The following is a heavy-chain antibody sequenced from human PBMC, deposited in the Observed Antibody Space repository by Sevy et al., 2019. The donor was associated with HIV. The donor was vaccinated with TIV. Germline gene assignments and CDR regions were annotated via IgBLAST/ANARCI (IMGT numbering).Heavy chain of an antibody. CDR1: GYTFTSYG. V-gene: IGHV1-18*01. CDR3: GRGYYDFWSGYYRRDAFDI. CDR2: ISAYNGNT. J-gene: IGHJ3*02. D-gene: IGHD3-3*01. Sequence: ASVKVSCTASGYTFTSYGISWVRQAPGQGLEWMGWISAYNGNTNYAQKLQGRVTLTTDTSTRTAYMELRSLRSDDTAVYYCGRGYYDFWSGYYRRDAFDIWGQGTMVTVSS.